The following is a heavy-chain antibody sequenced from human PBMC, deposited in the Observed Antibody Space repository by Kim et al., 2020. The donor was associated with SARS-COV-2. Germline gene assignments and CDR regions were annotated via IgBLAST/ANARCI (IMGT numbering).Heavy chain of an antibody. CDR1: GFTFSSYG. D-gene: IGHD5-18*01. CDR3: AREGVVDTAMDDLDY. Sequence: GGSLRLSCAASGFTFSSYGMHWVRQAPGKGLEWVAVIWYDGSNKYYADSVKGRFTISRDNSKNTLYLQMNSLRAEDTAVYYCAREGVVDTAMDDLDYWGQGTPVTVSS. CDR2: IWYDGSNK. J-gene: IGHJ4*02. V-gene: IGHV3-33*01.